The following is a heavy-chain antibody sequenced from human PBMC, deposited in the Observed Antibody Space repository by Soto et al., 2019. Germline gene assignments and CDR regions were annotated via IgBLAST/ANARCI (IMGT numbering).Heavy chain of an antibody. J-gene: IGHJ2*01. CDR1: GGSISSGGYS. CDR2: IYYSGST. CDR3: ARVAITYWYFDL. D-gene: IGHD3-22*01. Sequence: SETLSLTCAVSGGSISSGGYSWSWIRQPPGKGLEWIGYIYYSGSTSYNPSLKSRVTISVDTSKNQFSLKLSSVTAADTAVYYCARVAITYWYFDLWGRGTLVTVSS. V-gene: IGHV4-61*08.